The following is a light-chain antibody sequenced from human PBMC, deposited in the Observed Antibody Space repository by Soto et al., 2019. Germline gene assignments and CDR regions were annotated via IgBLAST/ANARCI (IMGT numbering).Light chain of an antibody. V-gene: IGKV1-5*03. CDR2: KAS. Sequence: QMTQSPATLAASVGDRVSITCRASQSIDTWLAWYQQKPGKAPNLLIYKASRLESGVSSRFSGSGSGTEFTLTISSLQPEDFGTYSCQQHADYPSTFGGGTKVEI. CDR3: QQHADYPST. J-gene: IGKJ4*01. CDR1: QSIDTW.